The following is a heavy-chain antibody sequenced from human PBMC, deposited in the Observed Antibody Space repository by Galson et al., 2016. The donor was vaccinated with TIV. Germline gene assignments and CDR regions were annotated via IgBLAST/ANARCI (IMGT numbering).Heavy chain of an antibody. CDR1: GFTFTSFE. J-gene: IGHJ3*01. CDR3: ARRGNYRADAFDV. D-gene: IGHD1-7*01. CDR2: IISSGSMI. Sequence: SLRLSCAASGFTFTSFEMNWVRHGPGRGLEWVASIISSGSMIHYADSVKGRFTISRDNARESLFLQMNSLRADDAAVYYCARRGNYRADAFDVWGQGTTVTVSS. V-gene: IGHV3-48*03.